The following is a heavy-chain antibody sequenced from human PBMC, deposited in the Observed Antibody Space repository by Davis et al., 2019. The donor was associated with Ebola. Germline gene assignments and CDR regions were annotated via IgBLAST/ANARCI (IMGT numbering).Heavy chain of an antibody. V-gene: IGHV4-61*01. CDR2: IYYSGST. D-gene: IGHD2-8*01. CDR3: ARGPDCTNGVCYGGYFDY. CDR1: GGSVSSGSYY. Sequence: PSETLSLTCTVSGGSVSSGSYYWSWIRQPPGKGLEWIGYIYYSGSTNYNPSLKSRVTISVDTSKNQFSLKLSSVTAADTAVYYCARGPDCTNGVCYGGYFDYWGQGTLVTVSS. J-gene: IGHJ4*02.